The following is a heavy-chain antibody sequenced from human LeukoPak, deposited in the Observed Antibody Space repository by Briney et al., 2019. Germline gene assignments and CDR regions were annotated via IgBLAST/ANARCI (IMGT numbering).Heavy chain of an antibody. J-gene: IGHJ4*02. CDR1: GFTFSGSA. D-gene: IGHD3-22*01. CDR2: IRSKANSYAT. CDR3: TRHAPNYYDSSGYYSFDY. V-gene: IGHV3-73*01. Sequence: GGSLRLSCAASGFTFSGSAMHWVRQASGKGLEWVGRIRSKANSYATAYAASVKGRFTISRDDSKNTAYLQMNSLKTEDTAVYYCTRHAPNYYDSSGYYSFDYWGQGTLVTDSS.